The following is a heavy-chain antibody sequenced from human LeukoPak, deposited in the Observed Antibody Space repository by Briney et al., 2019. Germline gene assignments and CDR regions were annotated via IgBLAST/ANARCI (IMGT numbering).Heavy chain of an antibody. D-gene: IGHD5-24*01. CDR1: GYTFTGYY. V-gene: IGHV1-2*02. Sequence: VASVKVSCKASGYTFTGYYMHRVRQAPGQGLEWMGWINPNSGGTNYAQKFQGRVTMTRDTSISTAYMELSRLRSDDTAIYYCARSVSMATIGDYFDYWGQGTLVTVSS. J-gene: IGHJ4*02. CDR3: ARSVSMATIGDYFDY. CDR2: INPNSGGT.